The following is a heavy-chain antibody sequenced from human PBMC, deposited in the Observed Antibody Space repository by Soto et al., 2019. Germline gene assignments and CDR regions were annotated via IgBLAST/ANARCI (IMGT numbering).Heavy chain of an antibody. CDR1: GYTFTSYD. D-gene: IGHD3-3*01. J-gene: IGHJ6*03. V-gene: IGHV1-8*01. Sequence: QVQLVQSGAEVKKPGASVKVSCKASGYTFTSYDINWVRQATGQGLEWMGWMNPNSGNTGYAQKFQGRVTMTSNTSISTAYMELSSLRSEDTAVYYCARARGDFWSGYPYYYYYYMDVWGKGTTVTVSS. CDR2: MNPNSGNT. CDR3: ARARGDFWSGYPYYYYYYMDV.